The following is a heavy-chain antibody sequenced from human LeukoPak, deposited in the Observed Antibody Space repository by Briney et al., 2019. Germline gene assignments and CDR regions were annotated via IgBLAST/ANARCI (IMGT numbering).Heavy chain of an antibody. V-gene: IGHV1-8*01. CDR1: GYTFTSYD. D-gene: IGHD3-10*01. CDR3: ARGRMVRVSNWFDP. Sequence: GASVKVSCKASGYTFTSYDINWVRQATGQGLEWMGWMNPNSGNTGYAQKFQGRVTMTRNTSISTAYMELSSLRSADPAVYYCARGRMVRVSNWFDPWGQGTLVTVSS. J-gene: IGHJ5*02. CDR2: MNPNSGNT.